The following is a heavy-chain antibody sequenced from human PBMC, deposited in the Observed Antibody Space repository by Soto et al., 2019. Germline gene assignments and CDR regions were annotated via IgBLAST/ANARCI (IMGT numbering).Heavy chain of an antibody. CDR3: ARVIWVPYDFWSGKLSAFDI. Sequence: SETLSLTCTVSGGSISSYYWSWIRQPPGKGLEWIGYIYYSGSTNYNPSLKSRVTISVDTSKNQFSLKLSSVTAADTAVYYCARVIWVPYDFWSGKLSAFDIWGQGTMVTVSS. J-gene: IGHJ3*02. D-gene: IGHD3-3*01. CDR2: IYYSGST. CDR1: GGSISSYY. V-gene: IGHV4-59*01.